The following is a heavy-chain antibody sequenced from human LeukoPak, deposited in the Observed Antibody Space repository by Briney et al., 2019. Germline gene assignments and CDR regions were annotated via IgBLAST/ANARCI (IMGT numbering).Heavy chain of an antibody. Sequence: PSETLSLTCTVSGGSISSYYWSWIRQPQGKGLEWIGYIYYSGSTNYNPSLKSRVTISVDTSKSQFSLKLSSVTAADTAMYYCARHWDSSAYLNWFDPWGQGTLVSVSS. CDR1: GGSISSYY. CDR3: ARHWDSSAYLNWFDP. V-gene: IGHV4-59*08. CDR2: IYYSGST. D-gene: IGHD3-22*01. J-gene: IGHJ5*02.